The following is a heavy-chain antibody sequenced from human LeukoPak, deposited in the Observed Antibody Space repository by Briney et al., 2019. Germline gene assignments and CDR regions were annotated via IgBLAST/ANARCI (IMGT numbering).Heavy chain of an antibody. D-gene: IGHD3-16*02. CDR2: ITTSSTYT. CDR1: GFFFSSYN. V-gene: IGHV3-21*01. CDR3: AKPGVWGSYRAFDY. J-gene: IGHJ4*02. Sequence: GGSLRLSCEASGFFFSSYNMDWVRQTPGKGLEWISSITTSSTYTFYADSVKGRFTISRDNSKNTLYLQMNSLRAEDTAVYYCAKPGVWGSYRAFDYWGQGTLVTVSS.